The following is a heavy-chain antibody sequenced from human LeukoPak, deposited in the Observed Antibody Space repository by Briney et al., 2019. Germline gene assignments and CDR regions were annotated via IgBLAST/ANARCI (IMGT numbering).Heavy chain of an antibody. J-gene: IGHJ5*02. CDR1: GGSFSGYY. D-gene: IGHD1-7*01. CDR2: INHSGST. CDR3: ARGRKGWNYLSGMINWFDP. V-gene: IGHV4-34*01. Sequence: SETLSLTCAVYGGSFSGYYWIWIRQPPGKGLEWIGEINHSGSTNYNPSLKSRVTISVDTSKNQFSLKLSSVTAADTAVYYCARGRKGWNYLSGMINWFDPWGQGTLVTVSS.